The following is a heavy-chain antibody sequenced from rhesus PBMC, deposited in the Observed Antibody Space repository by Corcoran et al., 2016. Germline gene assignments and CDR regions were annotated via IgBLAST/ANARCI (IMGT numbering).Heavy chain of an antibody. CDR2: IDGNGATT. J-gene: IGHJ4*01. CDR3: QSVAARDY. V-gene: IGHV4-80*01. D-gene: IGHD4-29*01. Sequence: QVQLQESGPGLVKPSETLSLTCTVSGASFSSNWWSWIRHPPGKGREWMGEIDGNGATTNYDPPLESRVTISKDASKNKFSLKLSSVTAAATAVYYCQSVAARDYWGQGVLVTVSS. CDR1: GASFSSNW.